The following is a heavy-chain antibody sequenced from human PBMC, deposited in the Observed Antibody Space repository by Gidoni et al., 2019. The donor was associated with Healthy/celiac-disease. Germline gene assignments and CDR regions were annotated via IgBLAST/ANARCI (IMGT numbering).Heavy chain of an antibody. J-gene: IGHJ4*02. CDR1: GFTFDDYA. V-gene: IGHV3-9*01. CDR3: AKDRKENADAFDY. Sequence: EVQLVESGGGLVQPGRSLRLSCAASGFTFDDYAMHWVRQAPGKGLEWVSGISWNSGSIGYADSVKGRFTISRDNAKNSLYLQMNSLRAEDTALYYCAKDRKENADAFDYWGQGTLVTVSS. CDR2: ISWNSGSI.